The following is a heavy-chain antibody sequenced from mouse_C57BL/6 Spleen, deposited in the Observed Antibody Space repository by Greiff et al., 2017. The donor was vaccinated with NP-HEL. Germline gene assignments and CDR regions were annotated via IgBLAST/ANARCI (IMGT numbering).Heavy chain of an antibody. Sequence: EVKLMESGGGLVKPGGSLKLFCAASGFTFSSYAMSWVRQTPEKRLEWVATISDGGSYTYYPDNVKGRFTISRDNAKNNLYLQMSHLKSEDTAMYYCARDRGNVLDYWGQGTTLTVSS. V-gene: IGHV5-4*01. CDR1: GFTFSSYA. CDR2: ISDGGSYT. D-gene: IGHD1-1*01. J-gene: IGHJ2*01. CDR3: ARDRGNVLDY.